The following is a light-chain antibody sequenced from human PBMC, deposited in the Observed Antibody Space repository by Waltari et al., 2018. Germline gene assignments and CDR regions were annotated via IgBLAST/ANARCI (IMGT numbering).Light chain of an antibody. CDR2: RNN. J-gene: IGLJ2*01. Sequence: QSVLTQPPSASGTPGHRVTISCSGSSPNLGSNYVYWYQQLPGTAPKLLIYRNNQRPSGVPDRFSGSKSGTSASLAISGLRSEDEADYYCAAWDDSLSVVVFGGGTKLTVL. CDR3: AAWDDSLSVVV. CDR1: SPNLGSNY. V-gene: IGLV1-47*01.